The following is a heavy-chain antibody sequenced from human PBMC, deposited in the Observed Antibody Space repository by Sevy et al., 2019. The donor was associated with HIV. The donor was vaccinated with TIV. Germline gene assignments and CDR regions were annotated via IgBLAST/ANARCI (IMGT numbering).Heavy chain of an antibody. CDR1: GFTFSSYE. D-gene: IGHD4-17*01. Sequence: GGSLRLSFVASGFTFSSYEMNWVRQAPGKGLEWVPYISNSGSDIHYSDSLRGRFTISRDNAKNSLFLQMNSLRAEDTAVYYCARDLPPSATTVAHFDYWGQGTLVTVSS. V-gene: IGHV3-48*03. CDR2: ISNSGSDI. J-gene: IGHJ4*02. CDR3: ARDLPPSATTVAHFDY.